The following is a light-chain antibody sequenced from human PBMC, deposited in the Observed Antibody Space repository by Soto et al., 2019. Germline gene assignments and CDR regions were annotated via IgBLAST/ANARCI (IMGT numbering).Light chain of an antibody. J-gene: IGLJ1*01. V-gene: IGLV2-23*01. Sequence: QSALTQPASVSGSPGQSITISCTGTSSDIGSYNLVSWYQQHPDKAPKLMIYEGSKRPSGVSNRFSGSKSGNTASLTISGLQAEDEADYYCCSYAGGTTFVFGTGTKVTVL. CDR2: EGS. CDR1: SSDIGSYNL. CDR3: CSYAGGTTFV.